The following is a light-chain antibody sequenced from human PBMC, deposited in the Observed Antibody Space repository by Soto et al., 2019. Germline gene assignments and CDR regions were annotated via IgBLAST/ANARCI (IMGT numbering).Light chain of an antibody. CDR2: GNS. Sequence: QSVLTQPPSVSGAPGQRVTISCTGSSSNIGAGYDVYWYQQHPGKAPKLLIYGNSNRPSGVPDRFSGSKSGTSASLAITGLQAEDEADYYCQSYDGSLSAVVFGGGTKLTVL. J-gene: IGLJ2*01. CDR3: QSYDGSLSAVV. CDR1: SSNIGAGYD. V-gene: IGLV1-40*01.